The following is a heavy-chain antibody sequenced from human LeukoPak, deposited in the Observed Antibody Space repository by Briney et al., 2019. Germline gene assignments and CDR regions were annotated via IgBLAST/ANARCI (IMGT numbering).Heavy chain of an antibody. CDR1: GGSFSGYY. CDR2: INHSGST. CDR3: ARKFSYGLFDY. J-gene: IGHJ4*02. V-gene: IGHV4-34*01. Sequence: SETLSLTCAVYGGSFSGYYWSWIRQPPGKGLEWIGEINHSGSTNYNPSLKSRVTISVDTSKNQFSLKLSSVTAADTAVYYCARKFSYGLFDYWGRGTLVTVSS. D-gene: IGHD5-18*01.